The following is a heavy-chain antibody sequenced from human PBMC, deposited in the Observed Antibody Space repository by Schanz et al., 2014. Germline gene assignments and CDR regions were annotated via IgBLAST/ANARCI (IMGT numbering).Heavy chain of an antibody. CDR1: GFTFNSYS. CDR2: ISSTSSSK. CDR3: AKDGEIWSGYPEYFDS. D-gene: IGHD3-3*01. Sequence: EVHLVESGGSLGQRGGSLIVSCAGSGFTFNSYSMNWVRQAPGKGLEWISYISSTSSSKDYADSVKGRFSISRDNAKNSLYLQMNSLRDEDTAVYYCAKDGEIWSGYPEYFDSWGQGTLVTVSS. V-gene: IGHV3-48*02. J-gene: IGHJ4*02.